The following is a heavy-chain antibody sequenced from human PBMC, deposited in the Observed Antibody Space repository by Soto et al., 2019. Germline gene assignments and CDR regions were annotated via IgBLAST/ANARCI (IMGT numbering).Heavy chain of an antibody. CDR2: IFPSGTT. J-gene: IGHJ4*02. CDR1: GCSLSGATYS. CDR3: ARSREFDY. V-gene: IGHV4-30-2*01. Sequence: SETLSLTGSVSGCSLSGATYSWNWIRQPPGKGLEWIGYIFPSGTTYYNPSLKSRVTISIDVSKNQFSLSLRSLTAADTAVYYCARSREFDYWSQGTLVTVSS.